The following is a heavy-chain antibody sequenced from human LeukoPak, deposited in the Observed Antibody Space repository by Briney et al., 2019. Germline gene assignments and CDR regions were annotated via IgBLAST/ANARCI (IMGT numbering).Heavy chain of an antibody. V-gene: IGHV3-23*01. CDR3: ARDRIGKYSIDY. J-gene: IGHJ4*02. CDR1: GFTFSSYA. CDR2: ISASGGGT. D-gene: IGHD2-15*01. Sequence: GGSLRLSCAASGFTFSSYAMTWVRQAPEKGLEWVSTISASGGGTYYADSVKGHFTISRDNSKNTLYLQMNSLRAEDTAVYYCARDRIGKYSIDYWGQGTLVTVSS.